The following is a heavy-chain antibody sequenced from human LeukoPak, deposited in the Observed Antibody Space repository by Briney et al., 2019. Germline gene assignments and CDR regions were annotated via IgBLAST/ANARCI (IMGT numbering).Heavy chain of an antibody. J-gene: IGHJ4*02. CDR3: ASYSSGYRQWALFDY. D-gene: IGHD3-22*01. V-gene: IGHV3-30*03. CDR2: ISYDGSNK. CDR1: GFTFSSYG. Sequence: PGGSLRLSCAASGFTFSSYGMHRVRQAPGKGLEWVAVISYDGSNKYYADSVKGRFTISRDNSKNTLYLQMNSLRAEDTAVYYCASYSSGYRQWALFDYWGQGTLVTVSS.